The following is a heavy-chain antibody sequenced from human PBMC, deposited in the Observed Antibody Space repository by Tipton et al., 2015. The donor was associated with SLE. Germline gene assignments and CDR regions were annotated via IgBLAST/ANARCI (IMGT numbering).Heavy chain of an antibody. V-gene: IGHV4-39*07. CDR1: GDSISSSSYY. J-gene: IGHJ4*02. CDR2: INHSGST. D-gene: IGHD7-27*01. Sequence: TLSLTCIVSGDSISSSSYYWGWIRQSPGKGLEWIGEINHSGSTNYNPSLKSRVTISVDTSKIQFSLKLSSVTAADTAVYYCARRQTDPLGFDYWGQGTLVTVSS. CDR3: ARRQTDPLGFDY.